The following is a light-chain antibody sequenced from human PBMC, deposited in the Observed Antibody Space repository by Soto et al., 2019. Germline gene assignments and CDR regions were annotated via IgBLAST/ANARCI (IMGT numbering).Light chain of an antibody. CDR3: SSYTSTGARV. J-gene: IGLJ3*02. V-gene: IGLV2-14*01. CDR2: EVS. Sequence: QSVLAQPASVSGSPGQSITISCSGTSSDIGAYNSVSWYQQHPGQVPQLMIYEVSNRPSGVSNRFSGSKSGNTASLTISGLQPEDESDYYCSSYTSTGARVFGGGTQLTVL. CDR1: SSDIGAYNS.